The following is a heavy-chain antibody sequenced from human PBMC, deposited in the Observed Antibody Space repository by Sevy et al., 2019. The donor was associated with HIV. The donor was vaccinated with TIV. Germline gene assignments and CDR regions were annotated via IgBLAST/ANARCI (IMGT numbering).Heavy chain of an antibody. J-gene: IGHJ4*02. Sequence: GGSLRLSCAASGFTFSSYGMHWVRQAPGKGLEWVAVISYDGSNKYYADSVKGRFTISRDNSKNTLYLKMNSLRAEDTAVYYCAKDLGVRGVIIEGLPDYWGQGTLVTVSS. V-gene: IGHV3-30*18. CDR2: ISYDGSNK. CDR1: GFTFSSYG. CDR3: AKDLGVRGVIIEGLPDY. D-gene: IGHD3-10*01.